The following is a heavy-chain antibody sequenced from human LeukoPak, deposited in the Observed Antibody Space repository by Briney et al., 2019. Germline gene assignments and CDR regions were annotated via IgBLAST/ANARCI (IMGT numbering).Heavy chain of an antibody. J-gene: IGHJ6*02. D-gene: IGHD3-3*01. V-gene: IGHV1-69*01. CDR3: AGRPHDFWSGYPDYYYYGMDV. CDR1: GGTFSSYA. Sequence: PVKVSCKASGGTFSSYAISWVRQAPGQGLEWMGGIIPIFGTANYAQKFQGRVTITADESTSTAYMELSSLRSEDTAVYYCAGRPHDFWSGYPDYYYYGMDVWGQGTTVTVSS. CDR2: IIPIFGTA.